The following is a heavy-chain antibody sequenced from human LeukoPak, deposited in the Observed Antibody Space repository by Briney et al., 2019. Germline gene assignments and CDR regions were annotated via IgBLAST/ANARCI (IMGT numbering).Heavy chain of an antibody. V-gene: IGHV4-59*01. CDR2: IYYSGST. CDR1: GGYISSYY. D-gene: IGHD5-18*01. J-gene: IGHJ4*02. CDR3: ARYSYGSSDY. Sequence: SETLSLTCTVSGGYISSYYWSWIRQPPGKGLEWIGYIYYSGSTNYNPSLKSRVTISVDTSKNQLSLKLSSVTAADTAVYYCARYSYGSSDYWGQGTLVTVSS.